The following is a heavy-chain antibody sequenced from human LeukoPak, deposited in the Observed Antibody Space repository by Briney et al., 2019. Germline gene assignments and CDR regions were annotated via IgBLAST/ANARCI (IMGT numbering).Heavy chain of an antibody. V-gene: IGHV3-13*01. CDR1: GFTFSRYD. D-gene: IGHD6-19*01. Sequence: GGSLRLSCEASGFTFSRYDMHWVRQATGKGLEWVSGIGTAGDTYYAGSVKGRFTISRENAKNSLYLQMNSLTAGDTAVYYCAGAGSETQWRAFDFWGQGALVTVFS. CDR3: AGAGSETQWRAFDF. J-gene: IGHJ4*02. CDR2: IGTAGDT.